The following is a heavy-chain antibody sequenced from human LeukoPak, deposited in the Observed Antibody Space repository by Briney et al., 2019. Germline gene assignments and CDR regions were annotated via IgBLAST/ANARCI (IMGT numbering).Heavy chain of an antibody. V-gene: IGHV3-7*01. D-gene: IGHD2-8*01. CDR3: ASLAYGDAFDI. J-gene: IGHJ3*02. Sequence: PGGSLRLSCAASEFTFANYWVSWVRQAPGKGLEWVANIREDGSEKYYVDSVKGRFTISRDNAKNSLYLQMNSLRAEDTAVYYCASLAYGDAFDIWGQGTMVTVSS. CDR2: IREDGSEK. CDR1: EFTFANYW.